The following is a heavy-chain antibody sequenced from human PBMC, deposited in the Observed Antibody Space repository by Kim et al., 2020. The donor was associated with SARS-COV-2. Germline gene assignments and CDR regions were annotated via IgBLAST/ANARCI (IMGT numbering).Heavy chain of an antibody. CDR3: ARHVGGIVGATGY. J-gene: IGHJ4*02. CDR2: IYYSGST. CDR1: GGSISSSSYY. Sequence: SETLSLTCTVSGGSISSSSYYWGWIRQPPGKGLEWIGSIYYSGSTYYNPSLKSRVTISVDTSKNQFSLKLSSVTAADTAVYYCARHVGGIVGATGYWGQGTLVTVSS. D-gene: IGHD1-26*01. V-gene: IGHV4-39*01.